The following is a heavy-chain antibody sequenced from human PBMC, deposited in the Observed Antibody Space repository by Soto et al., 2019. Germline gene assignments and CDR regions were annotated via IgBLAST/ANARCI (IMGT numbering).Heavy chain of an antibody. V-gene: IGHV1-2*02. CDR2: INPNSGGT. Sequence: GASVKVSCKASGYTFTGYYMHWVRQAPGQGLEWMGWINPNSGGTNYAQKFQGRVTMTRDTSISTAYMELSRLRSDDTAVYYCARAPTYSSGCLSYWGQGTLVTVSS. J-gene: IGHJ4*02. D-gene: IGHD6-19*01. CDR1: GYTFTGYY. CDR3: ARAPTYSSGCLSY.